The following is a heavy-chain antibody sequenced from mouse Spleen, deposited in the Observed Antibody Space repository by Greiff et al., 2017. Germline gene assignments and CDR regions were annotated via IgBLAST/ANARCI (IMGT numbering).Heavy chain of an antibody. Sequence: VQLVESGAELARPGASVKMSCKASGYTFTSYTMHWVKQRPGQGLEWIGYINPSSGYTNYNQKFKDKATLTADKSSSTAYMQLSSLTSEDSAVYYCARGGLGDLDYWGQGTTLTVSS. V-gene: IGHV1-4*01. CDR3: ARGGLGDLDY. D-gene: IGHD3-3*01. CDR1: GYTFTSYT. J-gene: IGHJ2*01. CDR2: INPSSGYT.